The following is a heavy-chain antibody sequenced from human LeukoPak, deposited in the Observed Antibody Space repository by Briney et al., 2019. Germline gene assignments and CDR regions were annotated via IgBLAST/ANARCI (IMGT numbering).Heavy chain of an antibody. Sequence: SETLSLTCTVSGGSISSYYWSWIRQPPGKGLEWIGYIYYSGSTNYNPSLKSRVTISVDTSKNQFSLKRSSVTAADTAMYYCARVPSAVAGPDAFDIWGQGTMVTVSS. D-gene: IGHD6-19*01. CDR3: ARVPSAVAGPDAFDI. CDR2: IYYSGST. J-gene: IGHJ3*02. V-gene: IGHV4-59*01. CDR1: GGSISSYY.